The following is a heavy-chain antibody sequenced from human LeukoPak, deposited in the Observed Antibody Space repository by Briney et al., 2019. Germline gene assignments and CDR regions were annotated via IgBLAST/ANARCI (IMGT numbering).Heavy chain of an antibody. CDR3: ARDTRYYGSGIYYPLDY. J-gene: IGHJ4*02. CDR2: ILYDGSNQ. CDR1: GFTFSSYG. Sequence: GGSLRLSCAASGFTFSSYGMPWVRQAPGKGLEWVAVILYDGSNQYYADSVKGRFTISRDNSKNTLYLQMNSLRAEDTAVYYCARDTRYYGSGIYYPLDYWGQGTLVTVSS. D-gene: IGHD3-10*01. V-gene: IGHV3-30*19.